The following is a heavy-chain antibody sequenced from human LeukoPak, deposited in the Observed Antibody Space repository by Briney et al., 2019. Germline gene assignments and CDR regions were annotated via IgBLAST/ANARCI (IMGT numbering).Heavy chain of an antibody. D-gene: IGHD2-2*01. CDR3: ARHNGVRYQLPLLDY. Sequence: SETLSLTCTVSGGSISSYYWSWIRQPPGKGLEWIGYIYYSGSTNYNPSLKSRVTISVDTSKNQFSLKLSSVTDADTAVYYCARHNGVRYQLPLLDYWGQGTLVTVSS. J-gene: IGHJ4*02. V-gene: IGHV4-59*08. CDR1: GGSISSYY. CDR2: IYYSGST.